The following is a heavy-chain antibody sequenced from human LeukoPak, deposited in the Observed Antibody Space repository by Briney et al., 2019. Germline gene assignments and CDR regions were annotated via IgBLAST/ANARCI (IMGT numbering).Heavy chain of an antibody. D-gene: IGHD5-18*01. V-gene: IGHV3-33*08. CDR3: ARADTFDY. CDR1: GFSVSSNY. J-gene: IGHJ4*02. CDR2: IWYDGSKK. Sequence: GGSLRLSCAASGFSVSSNYMSWVRQAPGKGLEWVAVIWYDGSKKYYADSVKGRFTISRDNSKNTLYLQMNSLRAEDTAVYYCARADTFDYRGQGTLVTVSS.